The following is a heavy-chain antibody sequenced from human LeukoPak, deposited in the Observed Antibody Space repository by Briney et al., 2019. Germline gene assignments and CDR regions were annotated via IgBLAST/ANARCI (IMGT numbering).Heavy chain of an antibody. CDR3: ARQNTGQLDY. Sequence: PSGTLSLTCTVSGGSISNSFWSWVPQPAGKGQEWIGRIYSSGTTNYNPSLKSRVTMSVDTSKNQFSLKLRSVTAADTAVYYCARQNTGQLDYWGQGTLVTASS. J-gene: IGHJ4*02. CDR2: IYSSGTT. V-gene: IGHV4-4*07. D-gene: IGHD2-8*02. CDR1: GGSISNSF.